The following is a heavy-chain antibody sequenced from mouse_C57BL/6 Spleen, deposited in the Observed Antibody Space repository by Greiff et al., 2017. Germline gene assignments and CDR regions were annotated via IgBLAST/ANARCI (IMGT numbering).Heavy chain of an antibody. CDR2: INPNYGTT. J-gene: IGHJ1*03. CDR1: GYSFTDYN. CDR3: ARLYGSSYGWYFDV. Sequence: VQLQQSGPELVKPGASVKISCKASGYSFTDYNMNWVKQSNGKSLEWIGVINPNYGTTSYNQKFKGKATLTVDQSSSTAYMQLHSRTSEGSAVYYCARLYGSSYGWYFDVWGTVTTVTVSS. D-gene: IGHD1-1*01. V-gene: IGHV1-39*01.